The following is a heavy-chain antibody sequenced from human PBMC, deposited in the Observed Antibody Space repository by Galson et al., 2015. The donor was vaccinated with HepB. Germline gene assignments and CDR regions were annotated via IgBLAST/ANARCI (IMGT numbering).Heavy chain of an antibody. J-gene: IGHJ4*02. V-gene: IGHV3-15*01. CDR1: GFTFSNAW. CDR3: TTGRYSGSYLALDY. D-gene: IGHD1-26*01. Sequence: SLRLSCAASGFTFSNAWMSWVRQAPGKGLEWVGRIKSKTDGGTTDYAAPVKGRFTISRDDSKNTLYLQMNSLKTEDTAVYYCTTGRYSGSYLALDYWGQGTLVTVSS. CDR2: IKSKTDGGTT.